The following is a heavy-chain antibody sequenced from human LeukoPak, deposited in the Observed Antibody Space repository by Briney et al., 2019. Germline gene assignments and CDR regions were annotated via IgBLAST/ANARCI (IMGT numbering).Heavy chain of an antibody. CDR3: AKRRAYDFWSGYYVLDY. D-gene: IGHD3-3*01. Sequence: GGSLRLSCAASGFTFSSYAMSWVRQAPGKGLEWVSAISGSGGSTYYADSVKGRFTISRDNSKNTLYLQMNSLRAEDTAVYYCAKRRAYDFWSGYYVLDYWGQGTLVTVSS. CDR2: ISGSGGST. CDR1: GFTFSSYA. V-gene: IGHV3-23*01. J-gene: IGHJ4*02.